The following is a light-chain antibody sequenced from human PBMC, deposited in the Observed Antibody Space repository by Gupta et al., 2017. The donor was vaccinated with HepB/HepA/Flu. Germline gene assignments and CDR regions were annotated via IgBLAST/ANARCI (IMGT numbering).Light chain of an antibody. J-gene: IGKJ4*01. V-gene: IGKV1-39*01. CDR3: QHTDSSPFT. Sequence: DIQMTQSRSSLSASVGDTVIITCRASQRISSYLNWYQQKPGKAPKLLIYAASRLQSGVPSRFSGSGSGTDFTLTISRLQPEDFASYYCQHTDSSPFTFGGGTKVEIK. CDR1: QRISSY. CDR2: AAS.